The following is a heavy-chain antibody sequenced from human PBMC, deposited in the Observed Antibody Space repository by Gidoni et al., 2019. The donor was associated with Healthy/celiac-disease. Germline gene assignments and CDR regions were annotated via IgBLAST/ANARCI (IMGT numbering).Heavy chain of an antibody. V-gene: IGHV3-11*05. CDR1: GFTFRDYY. CDR3: ASITGDPLDY. D-gene: IGHD7-27*01. CDR2: ISSSSSYT. Sequence: QVQLVESGGGLVKPGGSLRLSCAASGFTFRDYYMSWIRQAPGKGLEWVSYISSSSSYTNYADSVKGRFTISRDNAKNSLYMQMNSLRAEDTAVYYCASITGDPLDYWGQGTLVTVSS. J-gene: IGHJ4*02.